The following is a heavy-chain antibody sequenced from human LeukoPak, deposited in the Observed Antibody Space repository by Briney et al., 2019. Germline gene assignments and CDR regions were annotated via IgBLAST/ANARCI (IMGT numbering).Heavy chain of an antibody. CDR2: IYYSGST. CDR3: ARHIKWGLGFCSGGTCYSDF. J-gene: IGHJ4*02. CDR1: GGSISSYY. Sequence: SETLSLTCSVSGGSISSYYWGWIRQPPGKGLEWIGSIYYSGSTYYNPSLKSRITTSVDTSNNQFSLKLTSVTAADTAVYYCARHIKWGLGFCSGGTCYSDFWGPGTLVTVS. V-gene: IGHV4-39*01. D-gene: IGHD2-15*01.